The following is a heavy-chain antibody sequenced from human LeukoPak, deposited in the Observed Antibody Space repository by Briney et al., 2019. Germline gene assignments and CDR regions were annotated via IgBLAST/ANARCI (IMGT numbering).Heavy chain of an antibody. CDR2: INTNTGNP. D-gene: IGHD5-18*01. J-gene: IGHJ1*01. CDR1: GYTFTSYA. Sequence: ASVKVSCKASGYTFTSYAMNWVRQAPGQGLEWMGWINTNTGNPTYAQGFTGRFVFSLDTSVSTAYLQISSLKAEDTAVYYCARAMDTAMGTWRNFQHWGQDTLVTVSS. CDR3: ARAMDTAMGTWRNFQH. V-gene: IGHV7-4-1*02.